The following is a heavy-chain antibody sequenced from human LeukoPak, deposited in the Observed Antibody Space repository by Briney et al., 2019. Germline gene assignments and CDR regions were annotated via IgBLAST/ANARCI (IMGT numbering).Heavy chain of an antibody. D-gene: IGHD5-24*01. CDR1: GFTFSSYA. V-gene: IGHV3-64*01. Sequence: PGGSLRLSCAASGFTFSSYAMHWVRQAPGKGLEYVSAISSNGGSTYYANSVKGRFTISRDNSKNTLYLQMGSLRAEDMAVYYCARSDSSVEMATINWGQRTLVTVSS. CDR3: ARSDSSVEMATIN. CDR2: ISSNGGST. J-gene: IGHJ4*02.